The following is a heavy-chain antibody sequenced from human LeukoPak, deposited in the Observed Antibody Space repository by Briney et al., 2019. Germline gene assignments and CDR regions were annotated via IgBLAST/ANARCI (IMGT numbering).Heavy chain of an antibody. CDR1: GFTFSSYG. J-gene: IGHJ4*02. CDR3: ARPAVAGIYYFDY. V-gene: IGHV3-33*01. Sequence: GGSLRLSCAASGFTFSSYGMHWVRQAPGKGLEWVAVIWYDGSNKYYADSVKGRFTISRDHSKNTLYLQMNSLRAEDTAVYYCARPAVAGIYYFDYWGQGTLVTVSS. D-gene: IGHD6-19*01. CDR2: IWYDGSNK.